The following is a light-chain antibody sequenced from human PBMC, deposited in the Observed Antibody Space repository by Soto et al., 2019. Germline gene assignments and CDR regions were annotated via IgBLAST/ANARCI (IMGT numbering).Light chain of an antibody. CDR3: QQYYSTPWT. Sequence: DIVMTQSPDSLAVSLGERATINCKSSQSVLYSSNNKNYLTWYQQKPGQPPKLLIYWASTLESGVPDRFSGSGSGTDFTLTIISLQAEDVAVYYCQQYYSTPWTFGQGTNVEIK. CDR2: WAS. J-gene: IGKJ1*01. V-gene: IGKV4-1*01. CDR1: QSVLYSSNNKNY.